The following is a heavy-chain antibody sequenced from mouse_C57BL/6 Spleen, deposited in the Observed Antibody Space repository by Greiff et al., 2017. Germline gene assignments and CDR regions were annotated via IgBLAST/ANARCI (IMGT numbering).Heavy chain of an antibody. D-gene: IGHD1-1*01. Sequence: EVQLQQSGPELVKPGASVKISCKASGYTFTDYYMNWVKQSHGKSLEWIGDINPNNGGTSYNQKFKGKATLTVDKASSTAYMELRSLTSEDSSVYYCAIWDYGRSYAMYYWGQGTSVTVSS. CDR3: AIWDYGRSYAMYY. CDR1: GYTFTDYY. V-gene: IGHV1-26*01. CDR2: INPNNGGT. J-gene: IGHJ4*01.